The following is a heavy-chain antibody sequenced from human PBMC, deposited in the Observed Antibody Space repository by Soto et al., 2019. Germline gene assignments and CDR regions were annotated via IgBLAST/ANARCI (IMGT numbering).Heavy chain of an antibody. CDR2: ISGSGGST. CDR3: AAPHPGSTLAAAV. Sequence: GGSLRLSCAASGFTFNNAWMNWVRQAPGKGLEWVSAISGSGGSTYYADSVKGRFTISRDNSKNTLYLQMNSLRAEDTAVYYCAAPHPGSTLAAAVWGQGTLVTVSS. D-gene: IGHD6-13*01. V-gene: IGHV3-23*01. J-gene: IGHJ4*02. CDR1: GFTFNNAW.